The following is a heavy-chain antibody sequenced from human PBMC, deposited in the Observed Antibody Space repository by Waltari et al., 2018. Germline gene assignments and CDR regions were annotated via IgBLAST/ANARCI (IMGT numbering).Heavy chain of an antibody. CDR3: ARGRALRFLEWLADRYNWFDP. CDR1: GYTFTSYD. Sequence: QVQLVQSGAEVKKPGASVKVSCKASGYTFTSYDINWVRQATGQGLEWMGWMNPNSGNTGYAQKFQGRVTMTRNTSISTAYMELSSLRSEDTAVYYCARGRALRFLEWLADRYNWFDPWGQGTLVTVSS. J-gene: IGHJ5*02. V-gene: IGHV1-8*01. D-gene: IGHD3-3*01. CDR2: MNPNSGNT.